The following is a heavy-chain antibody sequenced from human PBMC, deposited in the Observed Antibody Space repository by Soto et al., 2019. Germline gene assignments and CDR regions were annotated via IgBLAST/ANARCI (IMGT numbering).Heavy chain of an antibody. J-gene: IGHJ4*02. CDR1: GHTLPSFY. CDR2: INPVGGSA. CDR3: SLTDSGGGPAGD. V-gene: IGHV1-46*01. D-gene: IGHD2-15*01. Sequence: QVHIVQSGPELKIPGASVKISCEASGHTLPSFYIHWVRQARDHGLEWMGLINPVGGSAAYAQNFQGRVTMTRDTSTGRVYLELTSLTAEDTAMYYCSLTDSGGGPAGDWGRGTLVLVSS.